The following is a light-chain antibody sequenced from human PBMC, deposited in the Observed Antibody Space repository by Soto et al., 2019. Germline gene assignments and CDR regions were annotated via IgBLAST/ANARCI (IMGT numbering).Light chain of an antibody. CDR1: QSISSY. CDR2: AAS. Sequence: DIQMTQSPSSLSASVGDRVTITCRASQSISSYLNWYQQKPGKAPKLLIYAASSLQRGVPSRFSGSGSGTDFTLTISSLQPEDFATYYCPHSNNTLLTLGP. CDR3: PHSNNTLLT. V-gene: IGKV1-39*01. J-gene: IGKJ3*01.